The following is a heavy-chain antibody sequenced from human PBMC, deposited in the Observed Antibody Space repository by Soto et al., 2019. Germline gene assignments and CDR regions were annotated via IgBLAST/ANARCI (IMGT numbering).Heavy chain of an antibody. CDR1: GGTISSISYY. D-gene: IGHD3-10*01. Sequence: KPAGTLYLTCTVSGGTISSISYYWGWIRQPPGKGLEWIGSIYVSGPTYYNPSLKSRVTISVDTTNNQFSLKLNSVTAAGPAVTYCARGDFRTGSYYNPTPNWFHPWGQGILVTRLL. CDR3: ARGDFRTGSYYNPTPNWFHP. CDR2: IYVSGPT. V-gene: IGHV4-39*01. J-gene: IGHJ5*02.